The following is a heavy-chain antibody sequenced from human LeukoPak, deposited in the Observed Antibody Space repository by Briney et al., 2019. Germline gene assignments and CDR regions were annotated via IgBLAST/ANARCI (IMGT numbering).Heavy chain of an antibody. Sequence: SETLSLTCTLSGDSISSYYWSWIRQPPGKGLEWIGDFYYSGSTKYNPSLKSRVTISVDTSKNQFSLTLSSVTAADTAVYYCARQRSGYNWFDPWGQGTLVTVSS. CDR3: ARQRSGYNWFDP. V-gene: IGHV4-59*08. J-gene: IGHJ5*02. CDR1: GDSISSYY. CDR2: FYYSGST. D-gene: IGHD3-10*01.